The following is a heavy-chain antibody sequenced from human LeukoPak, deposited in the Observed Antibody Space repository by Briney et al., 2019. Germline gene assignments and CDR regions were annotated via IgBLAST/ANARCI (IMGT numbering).Heavy chain of an antibody. V-gene: IGHV6-1*01. CDR2: TYYRSKWYN. CDR3: ARTDDYGDYFLDY. CDR1: VDSVSSNSAA. Sequence: SQTLSLTCAISVDSVSSNSAAWNSIRQSPSRGLEWLGRTYYRSKWYNDYAVSVKSRITINPDTSKNQFSLQLNSVTPEDTAVYYCARTDDYGDYFLDYWGQGTLVTVSS. D-gene: IGHD4-17*01. J-gene: IGHJ4*02.